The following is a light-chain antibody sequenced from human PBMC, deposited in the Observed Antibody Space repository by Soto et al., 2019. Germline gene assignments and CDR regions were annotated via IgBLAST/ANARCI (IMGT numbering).Light chain of an antibody. CDR2: LGS. Sequence: DIVMTQSPLSLPVTPGEPASISCRSSQSLLHSNGYNYLDWYLQKPGQSPQLLIYLGSHRSSGVPDRFSGSGPGIDFTLKISRVEAHDFGVDYCMQPLQTPNTSGPGTKVDTK. CDR1: QSLLHSNGYNY. CDR3: MQPLQTPNT. V-gene: IGKV2-28*01. J-gene: IGKJ3*01.